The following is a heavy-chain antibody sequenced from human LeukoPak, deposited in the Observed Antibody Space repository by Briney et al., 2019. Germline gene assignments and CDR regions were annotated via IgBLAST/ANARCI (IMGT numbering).Heavy chain of an antibody. D-gene: IGHD6-13*01. Sequence: GGSLRLSCAASGFTFSSYSMNWVRQAPGKGLEWVSSISSSSSYIYYADSVKGRFTISRDNAKNSLYLQMNSLRAEDTAVYYCAREGIAAAGTGNWFDPWGQGTLVTVSS. CDR2: ISSSSSYI. CDR3: AREGIAAAGTGNWFDP. CDR1: GFTFSSYS. V-gene: IGHV3-21*01. J-gene: IGHJ5*02.